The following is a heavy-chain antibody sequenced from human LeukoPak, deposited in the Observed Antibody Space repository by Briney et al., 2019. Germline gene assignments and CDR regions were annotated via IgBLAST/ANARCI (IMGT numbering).Heavy chain of an antibody. CDR1: GGTFSSYA. D-gene: IGHD3-10*01. V-gene: IGHV1-69*05. CDR2: IIPIFGTA. Sequence: ASVKVSCKASGGTFSSYAISWVRQAPGQGLEWMGGIIPIFGTANYAQKFQGRVTITTDESTSTAYMELNSLRAEDTAVYYCARDDYYGSGSYYDAFDIWGQGTMVTVSS. CDR3: ARDDYYGSGSYYDAFDI. J-gene: IGHJ3*02.